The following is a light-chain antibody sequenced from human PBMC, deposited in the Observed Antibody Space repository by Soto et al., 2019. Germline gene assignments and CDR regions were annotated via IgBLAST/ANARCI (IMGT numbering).Light chain of an antibody. CDR3: QQFNNRPPT. J-gene: IGKJ1*01. Sequence: ETVMTQSPATLSLSPGERATLFCRASQSIISSLAWYQQKPGQAPRLLIYGAFTRATGIPARFSGSGSGTEFTLTISSLQSEDFAVYYCQQFNNRPPTFGQGTKVDIK. CDR1: QSIISS. CDR2: GAF. V-gene: IGKV3-15*01.